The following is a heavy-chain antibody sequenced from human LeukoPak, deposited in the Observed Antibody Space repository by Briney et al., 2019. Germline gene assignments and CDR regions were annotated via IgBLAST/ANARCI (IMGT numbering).Heavy chain of an antibody. V-gene: IGHV3-7*01. CDR2: ISPEGSDK. Sequence: GGPLRLSCAASGFSFSGYWMRWVRQAPGKGLEWVANISPEGSDKYYKDSVKGRFTVSRDNAKDSLYLQMNSLRAEDTAVYFCARVQVAVQSVFDYFDYWGQGTLVTVSS. CDR1: GFSFSGYW. J-gene: IGHJ4*02. D-gene: IGHD2-2*01. CDR3: ARVQVAVQSVFDYFDY.